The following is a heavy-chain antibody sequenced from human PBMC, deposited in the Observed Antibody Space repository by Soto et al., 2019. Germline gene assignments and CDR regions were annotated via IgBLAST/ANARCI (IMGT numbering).Heavy chain of an antibody. CDR1: GGTFSSYA. V-gene: IGHV1-69*13. CDR2: IIPIFGTA. CDR3: ASISGGNGAFDI. Sequence: SVKVSCKASGGTFSSYAISWVRQAPGQGLEWMGGIIPIFGTANYAQKFQGRVTITADESTSTAYMELSSLRSEDTAVYYCASISGGNGAFDIWGQGTMVTVSS. D-gene: IGHD6-25*01. J-gene: IGHJ3*02.